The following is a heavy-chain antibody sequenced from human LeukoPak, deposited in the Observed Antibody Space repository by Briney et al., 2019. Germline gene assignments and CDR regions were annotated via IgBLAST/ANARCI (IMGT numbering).Heavy chain of an antibody. D-gene: IGHD3-9*01. J-gene: IGHJ4*02. V-gene: IGHV3-9*01. CDR1: GFTFDDYA. CDR3: ATDSYYDILTGYYKREFDY. Sequence: GGSLRLSCAASGFTFDDYAMHWVRQAPGKGLEWVSGISWNSGSIGYADSVKGRFTISRDNAKNSLYLQMNSLRAEDTAVYYCATDSYYDILTGYYKREFDYWGQGTLVTVSS. CDR2: ISWNSGSI.